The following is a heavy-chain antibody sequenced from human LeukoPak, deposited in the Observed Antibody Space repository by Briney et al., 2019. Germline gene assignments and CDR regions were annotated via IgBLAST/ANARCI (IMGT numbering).Heavy chain of an antibody. V-gene: IGHV3-21*01. Sequence: GGSLRLSCAASGFMFSSYSMNWVRQAPGKGLEWVSSISSSGTNIYYGDSVKGRFTISRDNAKNSLYLQMNSLRAEDTAVYYCARDAGSGYFDYWGQGTLVTVSS. CDR3: ARDAGSGYFDY. CDR2: ISSSGTNI. J-gene: IGHJ4*02. CDR1: GFMFSSYS. D-gene: IGHD6-19*01.